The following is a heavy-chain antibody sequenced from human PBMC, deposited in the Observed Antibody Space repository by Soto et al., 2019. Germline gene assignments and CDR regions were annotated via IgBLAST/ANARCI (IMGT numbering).Heavy chain of an antibody. V-gene: IGHV1-69*01. CDR1: GGTFSRHA. CDR3: ARGWGYDSNDYYYAY. D-gene: IGHD3-22*01. CDR2: IIPIFGTA. J-gene: IGHJ4*02. Sequence: QVQLVQSGAEGRKPGSSVKVSCKASGGTFSRHAISWVRQAPGQGLEWMGGIIPIFGTANHAQKFQGRVTIIADESTSTVYMELSSLRSEDTAMYYCARGWGYDSNDYYYAYWGQETLVIVSS.